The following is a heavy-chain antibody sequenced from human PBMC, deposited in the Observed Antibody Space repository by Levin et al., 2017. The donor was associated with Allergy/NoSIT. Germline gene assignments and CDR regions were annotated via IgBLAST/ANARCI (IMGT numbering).Heavy chain of an antibody. V-gene: IGHV3-33*01. CDR2: IWDDGYKK. Sequence: GESLKISCAAPGFTFSSYGMHWVRQAPGKGLEWVAVIWDDGYKKYYADSVKGRFTISRDNSKNTLYLQMNSLRAEDTAVYYCARVLRFYYYYYMDVWGKGTTVTVSS. J-gene: IGHJ6*03. CDR3: ARVLRFYYYYYMDV. D-gene: IGHD5-12*01. CDR1: GFTFSSYG.